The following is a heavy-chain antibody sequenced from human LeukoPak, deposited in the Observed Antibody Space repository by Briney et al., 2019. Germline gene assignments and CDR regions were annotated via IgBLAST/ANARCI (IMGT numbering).Heavy chain of an antibody. CDR1: GFTFSSYW. Sequence: PGGSLRLSCAASGFTFSSYWMHWVRQAPGKRLVWVSRINSDGSSTSYADSVKGRFTISRDNAKNTLYLQMNSLRAEDTAVYYCARGEGIIRRYYYDSSGYPDYWGQGTLVTVSS. CDR2: INSDGSST. D-gene: IGHD3-22*01. J-gene: IGHJ4*02. CDR3: ARGEGIIRRYYYDSSGYPDY. V-gene: IGHV3-74*01.